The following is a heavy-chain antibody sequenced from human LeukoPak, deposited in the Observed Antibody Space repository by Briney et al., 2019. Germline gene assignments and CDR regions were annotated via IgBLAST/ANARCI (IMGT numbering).Heavy chain of an antibody. CDR2: INPSGGST. D-gene: IGHD6-13*01. V-gene: IGHV1-46*01. CDR3: ARDPLYSSSWRDPYYYYYMDV. J-gene: IGHJ6*03. Sequence: GASVKVSCKASGYTFTSYYTHWVRQAPGQGLEWMGIINPSGGSTSYAQKFQGRVTMTRDTSTSTVYMELSSLRSEDTAVYYCARDPLYSSSWRDPYYYYYMDVWGKGTTVTVSS. CDR1: GYTFTSYY.